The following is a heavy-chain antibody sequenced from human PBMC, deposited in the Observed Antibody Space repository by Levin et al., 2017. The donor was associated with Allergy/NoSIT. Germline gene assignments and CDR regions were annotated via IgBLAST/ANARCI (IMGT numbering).Heavy chain of an antibody. CDR3: TRGVAVAGTGDYFDY. J-gene: IGHJ4*02. Sequence: GESLKISCTASGFTFGDYAMSWFRQAPGKGLEWVGFIRSKAYGGTTEYAASVKGRFTISRDDSKSIAYLQMNSLKTEDTAVYYCTRGVAVAGTGDYFDYWGQGTLVTVSS. V-gene: IGHV3-49*03. D-gene: IGHD6-19*01. CDR1: GFTFGDYA. CDR2: IRSKAYGGTT.